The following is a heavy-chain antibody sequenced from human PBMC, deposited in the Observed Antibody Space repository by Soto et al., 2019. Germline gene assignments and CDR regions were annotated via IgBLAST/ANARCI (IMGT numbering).Heavy chain of an antibody. CDR2: ISSNSAYI. J-gene: IGHJ5*02. D-gene: IGHD6-13*01. Sequence: GGSLRLSCAVSGFTFRSFTMNWVRQAPGKGLEWVSTISSNSAYIYYTDALGGRFTISRDNAKNSLHLQMNSLRAEDTAVYYCTRDASRDSSSRGWFDPWGPGTLGTTSS. CDR1: GFTFRSFT. V-gene: IGHV3-21*01. CDR3: TRDASRDSSSRGWFDP.